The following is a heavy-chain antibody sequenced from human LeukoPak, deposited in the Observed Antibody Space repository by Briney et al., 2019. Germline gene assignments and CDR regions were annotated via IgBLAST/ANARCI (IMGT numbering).Heavy chain of an antibody. D-gene: IGHD5-18*01. CDR3: ATVDTAMVYFDY. CDR1: GYSISSGYY. CDR2: IYHSGST. J-gene: IGHJ4*02. Sequence: SETLSLTCAVSGYSISSGYYWGWIRQPLGKGLEWIGSIYHSGSTYYNPSLKSRVTISVDTSKNQFSLKLSSVTAADTAVYYCATVDTAMVYFDYWGQGTLVTVSS. V-gene: IGHV4-38-2*01.